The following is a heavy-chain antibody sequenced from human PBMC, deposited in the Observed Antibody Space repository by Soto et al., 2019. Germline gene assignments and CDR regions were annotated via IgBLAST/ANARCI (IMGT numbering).Heavy chain of an antibody. D-gene: IGHD2-21*02. V-gene: IGHV1-69*01. CDR2: IIPIFGTA. Sequence: QVQLVQSGAEVKKPGSSVKVCCKASGGTLSSYAISWVRQTPGQGLEWMGGIIPIFGTANYAQKFQGRVTITAYESTSTAYMELSSLRSEDTAVYYCALAYCGGDCYSSDFQHWGQGTLVTVSS. CDR1: GGTLSSYA. CDR3: ALAYCGGDCYSSDFQH. J-gene: IGHJ1*01.